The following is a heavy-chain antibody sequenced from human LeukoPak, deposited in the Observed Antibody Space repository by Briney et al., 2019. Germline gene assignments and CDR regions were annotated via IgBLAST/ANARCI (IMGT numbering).Heavy chain of an antibody. V-gene: IGHV3-23*01. CDR1: GFTFSSYA. CDR2: FSVNDRTT. Sequence: PGGSLRLSCAASGFTFSSYAMSWVRQAPGKGLEWVSGFSVNDRTTYYADSVKGRFTISRDNSKNTLYLQISSLRAEDTAVYYCARRAGAYSHPYDYWGQGTLVTVSS. J-gene: IGHJ4*02. D-gene: IGHD4/OR15-4a*01. CDR3: ARRAGAYSHPYDY.